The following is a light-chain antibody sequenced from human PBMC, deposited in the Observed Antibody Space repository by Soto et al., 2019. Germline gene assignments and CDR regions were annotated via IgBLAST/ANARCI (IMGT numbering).Light chain of an antibody. CDR1: SSNIGAGYD. CDR2: GNT. Sequence: QSVLTQPPSVSGAPGQRVTMSCTGSSSNIGAGYDVHWYQQLPGTAPKLLIYGNTNRPSGVPDRFSGSKSGASASLAITGLQAEDEADYYCQAYDSSLNGFYVFGTGTEVTVL. V-gene: IGLV1-40*01. CDR3: QAYDSSLNGFYV. J-gene: IGLJ1*01.